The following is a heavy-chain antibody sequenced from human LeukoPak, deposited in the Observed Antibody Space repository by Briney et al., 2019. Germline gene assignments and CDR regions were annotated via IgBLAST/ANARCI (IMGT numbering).Heavy chain of an antibody. D-gene: IGHD5-18*01. V-gene: IGHV3-53*01. CDR2: IYSGGST. CDR1: GFTVSSNY. J-gene: IGHJ4*02. CDR3: ARGRRGYSFTFDY. Sequence: PGGFLRLSCAASGFTVSSNYMSWVRQAPGKGLEWVSVIYSGGSTYYADSVKGRFTISRDNSKNTLYLQMNSLRAEDTAVYYCARGRRGYSFTFDYWGQGTLVTVSS.